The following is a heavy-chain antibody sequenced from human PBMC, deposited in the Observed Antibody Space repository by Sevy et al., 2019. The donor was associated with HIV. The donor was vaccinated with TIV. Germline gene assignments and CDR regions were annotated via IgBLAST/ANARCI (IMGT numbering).Heavy chain of an antibody. CDR3: ARTTVTTLSSARNNWFDP. CDR1: GDSINNGDYY. Sequence: SETLSLTCTVSGDSINNGDYYWSWIRQHPGKGLEWIGKINYTGITYYNPSLKSRLRISVERSENTLSLSLRSVTAADTTVYYCARTTVTTLSSARNNWFDPWGQGTLVAVSS. D-gene: IGHD4-4*01. J-gene: IGHJ5*02. V-gene: IGHV4-31*03. CDR2: INYTGIT.